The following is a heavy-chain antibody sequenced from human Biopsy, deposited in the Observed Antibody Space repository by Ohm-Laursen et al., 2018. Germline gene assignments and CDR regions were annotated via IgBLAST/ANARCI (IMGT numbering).Heavy chain of an antibody. J-gene: IGHJ4*02. V-gene: IGHV3-21*01. D-gene: IGHD3-10*02. CDR1: GFNFNDYG. Sequence: SLRLSCAASGFNFNDYGMHWVRQAPGKGLEWVASISSTSNHIHYVDSVWGRFTISRDNAENSLYLEMNSLRVEDTAVYYCAKDDYDRVSSGYYFDYWGQGTLVSVSS. CDR3: AKDDYDRVSSGYYFDY. CDR2: ISSTSNHI.